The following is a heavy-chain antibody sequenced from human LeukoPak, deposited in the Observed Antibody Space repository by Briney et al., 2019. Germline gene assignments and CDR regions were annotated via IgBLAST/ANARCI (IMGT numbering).Heavy chain of an antibody. J-gene: IGHJ4*02. D-gene: IGHD2-2*01. V-gene: IGHV3-30-3*01. CDR3: ARDPGYCSSTSCFFDY. CDR2: LSYDGSNK. CDR1: GFTFSSYA. Sequence: PGRSLRLSCAASGFTFSSYAMHWVRQAPGKGLEWVAVLSYDGSNKYYADSVKGRFTISRDNSKNTLYLQMNSLRAEDTAVYYCARDPGYCSSTSCFFDYWGQGTLVTVSS.